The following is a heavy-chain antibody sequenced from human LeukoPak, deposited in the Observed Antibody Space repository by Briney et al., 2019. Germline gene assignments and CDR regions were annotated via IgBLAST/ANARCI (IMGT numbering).Heavy chain of an antibody. D-gene: IGHD3-22*01. J-gene: IGHJ4*02. V-gene: IGHV3-23*01. CDR2: ISAGKGNT. CDR3: AKDPRRDYDSGWLYDDQ. Sequence: PGGSLRLSCGASASTLSTYAMSWVRQAPGKGLEWVSGISAGKGNTYYADSVKGRFTISRDNSKNTLYLQMNSLRAEDTALYFCAKDPRRDYDSGWLYDDQWGQGVQVTVSS. CDR1: ASTLSTYA.